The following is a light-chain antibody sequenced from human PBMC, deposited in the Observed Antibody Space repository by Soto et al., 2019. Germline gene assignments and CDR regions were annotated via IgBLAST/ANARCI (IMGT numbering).Light chain of an antibody. CDR3: QQSYSTPIT. Sequence: DIQMTQAPSSLSASLGDRFTITGRASQRISNYLNWYQQKPGKAPKLLIYAASSLQSGVPSRFSGSGSGTDFILTISSLQSEDFATYYCQQSYSTPITFGQGTRLEIK. J-gene: IGKJ5*01. CDR1: QRISNY. V-gene: IGKV1-39*01. CDR2: AAS.